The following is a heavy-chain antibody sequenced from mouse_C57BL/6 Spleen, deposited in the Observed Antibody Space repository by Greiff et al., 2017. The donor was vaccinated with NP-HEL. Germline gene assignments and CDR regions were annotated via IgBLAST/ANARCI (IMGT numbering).Heavy chain of an antibody. D-gene: IGHD3-3*01. CDR3: ARDRIRDYPAMDY. CDR1: GFTFSSYA. Sequence: EVKLMESGGGLVKPGGSLKLSCAASGFTFSSYAMSWVRQTPEKRLEWVATISDGGSYTYYPDNVKGRFTISRDNAKNNLYLQMSHLKSEDTAMYYCARDRIRDYPAMDYWGQGTSVTVSS. J-gene: IGHJ4*01. V-gene: IGHV5-4*01. CDR2: ISDGGSYT.